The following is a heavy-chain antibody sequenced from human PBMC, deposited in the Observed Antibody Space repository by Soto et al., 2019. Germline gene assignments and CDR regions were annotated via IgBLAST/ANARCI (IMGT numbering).Heavy chain of an antibody. CDR3: ANKRRDYEASDY. CDR2: IKQDGSEK. V-gene: IGHV3-7*01. Sequence: PGGSLRLSCAASGFTFSSHWMSWVRQAPGKGLEWVANIKQDGSEKYYVDSVKGRFTISRDNAKNSLYLQMNSLRAEDTAVYYCANKRRDYEASDYWGQGTLVTVSS. J-gene: IGHJ4*02. CDR1: GFTFSSHW. D-gene: IGHD4-17*01.